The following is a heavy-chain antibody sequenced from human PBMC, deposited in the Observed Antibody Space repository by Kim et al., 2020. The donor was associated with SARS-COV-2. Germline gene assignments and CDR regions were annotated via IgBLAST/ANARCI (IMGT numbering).Heavy chain of an antibody. Sequence: GGSLRLSCAASGFTFSSYAMSWVRQAPGKGLEWVSSIGRNGGSTYYADSVKGRFIISRDNSENMMYLQMNSLRAEDTGLYYCARGMTHGAPSVFYACWG. D-gene: IGHD2-8*01. CDR2: IGRNGGST. CDR1: GFTFSSYA. CDR3: ARGMTHGAPSVFYAC. J-gene: IGHJ1*01. V-gene: IGHV3-23*01.